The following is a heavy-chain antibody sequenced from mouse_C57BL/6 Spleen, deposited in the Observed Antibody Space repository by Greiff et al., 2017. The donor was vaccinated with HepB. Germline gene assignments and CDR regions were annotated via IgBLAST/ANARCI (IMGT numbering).Heavy chain of an antibody. Sequence: QVQLQQSGAELVRPGASVTLSCKASGYTFTDYEMHWVKQTPVHGLEWIGAIDPETGGTAYNQKFKGKAILTADKSSSTAYMELRSLTSEDSAVYYWTRRLTTVGDFDVWGTGTTVTVSS. CDR3: TRRLTTVGDFDV. D-gene: IGHD1-1*01. CDR1: GYTFTDYE. J-gene: IGHJ1*03. V-gene: IGHV1-15*01. CDR2: IDPETGGT.